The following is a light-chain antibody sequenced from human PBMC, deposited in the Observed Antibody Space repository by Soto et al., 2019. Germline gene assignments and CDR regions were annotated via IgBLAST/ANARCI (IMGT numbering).Light chain of an antibody. CDR1: QSVSNNY. CDR3: QQYNTWPWT. V-gene: IGKV3-20*01. CDR2: GAS. J-gene: IGKJ1*01. Sequence: EIVLTQSPGTLSLSPGERATLSCRASQSVSNNYLAWYQQKPGQAPRLLIYGASNRATGIPDRFSGSGSGTEFTLSISSLQSDDFAVYYCQQYNTWPWTFGQGTKVDI.